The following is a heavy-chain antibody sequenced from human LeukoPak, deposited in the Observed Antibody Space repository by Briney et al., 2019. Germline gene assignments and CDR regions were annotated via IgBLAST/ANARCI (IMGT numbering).Heavy chain of an antibody. V-gene: IGHV1-3*01. CDR1: DYTFTSYG. D-gene: IGHD3-10*01. Sequence: ASVKVSCRASDYTFTSYGISWGRQAPGQRLEWMGWINAGNGNTKYSQKFQGRVTITRDTSASTAYMELSSLRSEDTAVYYCAGGNDVSGFDYWGQGTLVTVSS. CDR2: INAGNGNT. J-gene: IGHJ4*02. CDR3: AGGNDVSGFDY.